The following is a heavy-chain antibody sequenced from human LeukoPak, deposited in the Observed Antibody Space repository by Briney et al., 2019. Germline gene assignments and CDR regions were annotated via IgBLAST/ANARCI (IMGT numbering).Heavy chain of an antibody. J-gene: IGHJ3*02. D-gene: IGHD5-12*01. CDR1: GFTFSDYY. V-gene: IGHV3-11*01. Sequence: GGSLRLSCAASGFTFSDYYMSWIRQTPGKGLEWVSYISSSGSTKYYADSVKGRFTISRDNAKNSPYLQMNSLRAEDTAVYYCARGPDIVATIGLAGWDIWGQGTMVTVSS. CDR3: ARGPDIVATIGLAGWDI. CDR2: ISSSGSTK.